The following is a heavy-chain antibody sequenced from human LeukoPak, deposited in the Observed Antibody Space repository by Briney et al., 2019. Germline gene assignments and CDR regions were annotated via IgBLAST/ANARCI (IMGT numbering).Heavy chain of an antibody. J-gene: IGHJ4*02. D-gene: IGHD2-2*01. V-gene: IGHV3-23*01. CDR3: AKVRRLNQLLLDY. CDR1: GFTFSSYA. CDR2: ISGSGGST. Sequence: GGSLRLSCAASGFTFSSYAMSWVRQAPGKGLEWVSAISGSGGSTYYADSVKGRFTISRDNSKNTLYLQMNSLRAEDTAVYHCAKVRRLNQLLLDYWGQGTLVTVSS.